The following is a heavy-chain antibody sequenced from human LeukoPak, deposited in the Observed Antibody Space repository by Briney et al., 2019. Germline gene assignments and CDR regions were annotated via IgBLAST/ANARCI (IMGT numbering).Heavy chain of an antibody. CDR2: INHSGST. CDR1: GGSFSGYY. V-gene: IGHV4-34*01. CDR3: ARGYTYYDFWSGFVRENWFDP. J-gene: IGHJ5*02. Sequence: SETLSLTCAVYGGSFSGYYWSWIRQPPGKGLKWIGEINHSGSTNYNPSLKSRVTISVDTSKNQFSLKLSSVTAADTAVYYCARGYTYYDFWSGFVRENWFDPWGQGTLVTVSS. D-gene: IGHD3-3*01.